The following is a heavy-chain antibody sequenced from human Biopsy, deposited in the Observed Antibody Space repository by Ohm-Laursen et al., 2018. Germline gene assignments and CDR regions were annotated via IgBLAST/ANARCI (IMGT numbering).Heavy chain of an antibody. CDR2: IFNSGKT. D-gene: IGHD6-19*01. V-gene: IGHV3-53*01. CDR1: DFTVSENY. CDR3: ARGMRSSGWPYFDS. J-gene: IGHJ4*02. Sequence: SLRLSCAATDFTVSENYFTWVRQAPGKGLEWVSVIFNSGKTYYADSVKGRFTISRDTSKNTVSLQMNSLTVDDTAAYYCARGMRSSGWPYFDSWGQGTLVTVSS.